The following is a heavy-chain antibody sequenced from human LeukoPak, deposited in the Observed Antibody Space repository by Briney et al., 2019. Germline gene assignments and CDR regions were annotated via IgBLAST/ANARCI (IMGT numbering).Heavy chain of an antibody. CDR1: GFTFSSYW. CDR3: ARSGTLYNWFDP. CDR2: IKQDGSEK. V-gene: IGHV3-7*01. Sequence: SGGSLRLSCAASGFTFSSYWMTWVRQAPGKGLEWVANIKQDGSEKYYVDSVTGRFTISRDNAKNSLYLQMNSLRAEDTAVYYCARSGTLYNWFDPWGQGTLVTVSS. J-gene: IGHJ5*02. D-gene: IGHD3/OR15-3a*01.